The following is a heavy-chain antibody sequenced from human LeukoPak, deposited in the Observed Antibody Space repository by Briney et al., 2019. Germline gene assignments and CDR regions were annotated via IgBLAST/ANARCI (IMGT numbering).Heavy chain of an antibody. Sequence: PGGPLRLSCAASGITFSSYEMNWGRKAPGKGLEWIAYISSSGSRIQHANSVKGGFTISRDNAKNSMYLRMNSLRAEDTAVYYCASKVAGTSHFSYWGEGTLVTVSS. CDR2: ISSSGSRI. D-gene: IGHD6-19*01. CDR1: GITFSSYE. V-gene: IGHV3-48*03. J-gene: IGHJ4*02. CDR3: ASKVAGTSHFSY.